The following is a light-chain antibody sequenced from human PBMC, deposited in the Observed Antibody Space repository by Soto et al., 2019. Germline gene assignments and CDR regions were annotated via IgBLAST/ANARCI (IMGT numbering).Light chain of an antibody. CDR2: AAS. CDR3: HQTYITPWM. J-gene: IGKJ1*01. V-gene: IGKV1-27*01. Sequence: DIQMTQSPSSLSASVGDRFTITXXASQGISNYLAWYQQKPGKVPKLLIYAASTLQSGVPSRFSGSGSGTDFTLTISSLQPEDFATYFCHQTYITPWMFGQGTKVDIK. CDR1: QGISNY.